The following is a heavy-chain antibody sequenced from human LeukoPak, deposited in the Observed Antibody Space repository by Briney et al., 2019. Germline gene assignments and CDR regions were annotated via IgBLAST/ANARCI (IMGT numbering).Heavy chain of an antibody. CDR1: GFTFSSYS. CDR3: AKVGYCSGGSCYWVDY. J-gene: IGHJ4*02. Sequence: PGGSLRLSCAASGFTFSSYSMNWVRQAPGKGLEWVSSISSSSSYIYYADSVKGRFTISRDNAKNSLYLQMSSLRAEDTAVYYCAKVGYCSGGSCYWVDYWGQGTLVTVSS. D-gene: IGHD2-15*01. V-gene: IGHV3-21*04. CDR2: ISSSSSYI.